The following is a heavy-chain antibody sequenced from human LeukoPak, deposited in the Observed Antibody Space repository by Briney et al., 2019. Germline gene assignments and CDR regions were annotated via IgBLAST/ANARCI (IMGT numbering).Heavy chain of an antibody. D-gene: IGHD3-22*01. J-gene: IGHJ4*02. CDR2: ISSDGKSK. CDR3: ARATPDYYDSSAYSFDY. Sequence: QAGGSLRLSCAASGFTFSTYAFHWVRQAPGTGLERVAVISSDGKSKIYAASVKGRFTISRDNSMNSLYLQMNSLGDEDTAVYYCARATPDYYDSSAYSFDYWGQGTLVTVSS. V-gene: IGHV3-30*04. CDR1: GFTFSTYA.